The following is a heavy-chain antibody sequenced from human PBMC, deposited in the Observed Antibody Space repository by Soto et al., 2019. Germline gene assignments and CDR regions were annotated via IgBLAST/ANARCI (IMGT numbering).Heavy chain of an antibody. CDR3: AKDYFVWSSEQPYYFDY. V-gene: IGHV3-23*01. Sequence: EVQLLDSGGGLVQPGGSLRLSCAASGFTFSNYAMTWVRQGPGKGLEWVSGISGSGGRSYYADSVKGPFTISRDNSKSTLYFQMNSLRAADTAVYYCAKDYFVWSSEQPYYFDYWGQGTLVTVSS. CDR2: ISGSGGRS. D-gene: IGHD3-16*01. J-gene: IGHJ4*02. CDR1: GFTFSNYA.